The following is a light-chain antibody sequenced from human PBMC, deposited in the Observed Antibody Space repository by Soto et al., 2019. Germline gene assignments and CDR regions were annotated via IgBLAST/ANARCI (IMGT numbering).Light chain of an antibody. V-gene: IGKV3-20*01. CDR3: QQYGSSPALT. CDR2: GAS. J-gene: IGKJ4*01. Sequence: EIVLTQSPGTLSLSPGERATLSCRASQSVSSNYLAWYQHRHGQAPRLLIYGASSRAAGIPDRFSGSGSGTDFTLTISRLEPDDFAVYYCQQYGSSPALTFGGGTKVEIK. CDR1: QSVSSNY.